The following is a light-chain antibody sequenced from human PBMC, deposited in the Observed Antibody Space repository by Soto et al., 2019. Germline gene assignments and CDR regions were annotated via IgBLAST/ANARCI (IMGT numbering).Light chain of an antibody. Sequence: DIQMTQSPSTLSTSVGDRVTITCRASQNINSWLAWYQQKPGKAPELLIYKAPSLESGVPSRFSGSGSGTDFNLTISSLQPDDFATYYGQQDITYPWTFGQGTKVEIE. V-gene: IGKV1-5*03. CDR1: QNINSW. CDR2: KAP. CDR3: QQDITYPWT. J-gene: IGKJ1*01.